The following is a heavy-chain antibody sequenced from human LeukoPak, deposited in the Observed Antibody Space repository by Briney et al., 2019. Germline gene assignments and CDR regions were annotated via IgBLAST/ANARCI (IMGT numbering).Heavy chain of an antibody. CDR2: ISSSSGAI. CDR1: GFTFSSYN. D-gene: IGHD2-15*01. V-gene: IGHV3-48*01. Sequence: GGSLRLSCAASGFTFSSYNMNWVRQAPGKGLEWVSYISSSSGAIYYADSVKGRFTISRDNAKNSLYLQMNSLRAEDTAVYYCARGSLVVVAARIDFDYWGQGTLVTVSS. J-gene: IGHJ4*02. CDR3: ARGSLVVVAARIDFDY.